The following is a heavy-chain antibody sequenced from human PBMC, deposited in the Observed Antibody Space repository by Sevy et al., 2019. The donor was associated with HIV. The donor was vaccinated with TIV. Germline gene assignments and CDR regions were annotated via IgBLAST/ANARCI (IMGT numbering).Heavy chain of an antibody. Sequence: ASVKVSCKASGYTFTDYYLHWVRQAPGHGLEWVGYINPNSGVTNYPQKFRGTVTVTSDTSISTAYMELRSLGSDDTALYYCARGRVIFDYWGQGTLVTVSS. CDR3: ARGRVIFDY. CDR2: INPNSGVT. J-gene: IGHJ4*02. V-gene: IGHV1-2*02. CDR1: GYTFTDYY.